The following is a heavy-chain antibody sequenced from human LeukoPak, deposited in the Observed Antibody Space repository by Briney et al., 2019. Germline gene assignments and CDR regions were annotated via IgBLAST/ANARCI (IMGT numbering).Heavy chain of an antibody. J-gene: IGHJ4*02. CDR1: GFTFSTCA. Sequence: GGSLRLSCAASGFTFSTCAMSWVRQAPGKGLEWVSVITPSGANTYYADSVKGRFTIPRDNSKNTLYLQMNSLRAEDTAIYYWAKDSRRFDDWGQGTLVTVSS. D-gene: IGHD2-2*01. CDR2: ITPSGANT. CDR3: AKDSRRFDD. V-gene: IGHV3-23*01.